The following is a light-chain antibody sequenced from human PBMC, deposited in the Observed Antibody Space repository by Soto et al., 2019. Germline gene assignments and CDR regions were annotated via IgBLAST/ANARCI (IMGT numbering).Light chain of an antibody. J-gene: IGLJ1*01. Sequence: QSVLTQPASVSGSPGQSITISCTGTSSVVGGYDYVSWYQQLPGKAPKLLIYDVNNRPSGVSHRFSGSKSGNTASLTISGLQAEDEADYYCSSYSGSTTFVFGPVTKVTVL. CDR1: SSVVGGYDY. V-gene: IGLV2-14*01. CDR3: SSYSGSTTFV. CDR2: DVN.